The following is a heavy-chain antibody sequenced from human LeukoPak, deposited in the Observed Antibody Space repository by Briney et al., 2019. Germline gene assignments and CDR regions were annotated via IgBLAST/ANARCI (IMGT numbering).Heavy chain of an antibody. CDR3: AREDYSYGPAGFDY. CDR2: IYYSGST. D-gene: IGHD5-18*01. J-gene: IGHJ4*02. CDR1: GGSISSYY. Sequence: PSETLSLTCTVSGGSISSYYWSWIRQPPGKGLEWIGYIYYSGSTNYNLSFKSRVTISVDTSKNQFSLKLSSVTAADTAVYYCAREDYSYGPAGFDYWGQGTLVTVSS. V-gene: IGHV4-59*01.